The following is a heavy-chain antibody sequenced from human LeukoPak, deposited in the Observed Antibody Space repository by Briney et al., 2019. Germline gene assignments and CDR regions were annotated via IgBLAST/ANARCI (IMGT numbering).Heavy chain of an antibody. CDR3: ARGANNWFDP. J-gene: IGHJ5*02. V-gene: IGHV4-61*02. Sequence: SETLSLTCTVSGGSINSGSYYWSWIRQPAGTGLEWIGRIYTSGSTNYNPSLKSRVTISVDTSKNQFSLELSSVTAADTAVYYCARGANNWFDPWGQGTLVTVSS. CDR1: GGSINSGSYY. CDR2: IYTSGST.